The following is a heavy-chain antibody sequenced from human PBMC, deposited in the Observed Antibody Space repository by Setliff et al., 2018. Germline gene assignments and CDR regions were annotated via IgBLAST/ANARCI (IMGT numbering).Heavy chain of an antibody. CDR1: DGSFSDYY. V-gene: IGHV4-34*01. CDR3: ARRWNFGPYGSGIHDGFDM. D-gene: IGHD3-10*01. J-gene: IGHJ3*02. CDR2: INHYGST. Sequence: SETLSLTCAVYDGSFSDYYWSWIRQPPGKGLEWIGEINHYGSTEYKSSLKSRVTISVDTSKNQFSLKLKSVTAADTAVYYCARRWNFGPYGSGIHDGFDMWGQGTMVTVSS.